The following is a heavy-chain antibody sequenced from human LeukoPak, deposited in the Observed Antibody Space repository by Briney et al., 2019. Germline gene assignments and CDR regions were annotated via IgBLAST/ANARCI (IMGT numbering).Heavy chain of an antibody. CDR3: ARALYCSGGSCYSSVLRFDI. V-gene: IGHV4-61*02. CDR2: IYTSGST. J-gene: IGHJ3*02. D-gene: IGHD2-15*01. Sequence: SETLSLTCTVSGGSISSGSYYWSWIRQPAGKGLEWIGRIYTSGSTNYNPSLKSRVTISVDTSKNQFSLKLSSVTAADTAVYYCARALYCSGGSCYSSVLRFDIWGQGTMVTVSS. CDR1: GGSISSGSYY.